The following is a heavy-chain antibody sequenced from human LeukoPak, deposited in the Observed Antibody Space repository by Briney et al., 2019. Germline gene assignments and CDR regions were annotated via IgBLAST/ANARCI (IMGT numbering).Heavy chain of an antibody. CDR3: AKTAQWELRDFDY. D-gene: IGHD1-26*01. CDR1: GFTVSSNY. J-gene: IGHJ4*02. V-gene: IGHV3-23*01. CDR2: ISGSGGST. Sequence: GGSLRLSCAASGFTVSSNYMSWVRQAPGKGLEWVSAISGSGGSTYYADSVKGRFTISRDNSKNTLYLQMNSLRAEDTAVYYCAKTAQWELRDFDYWGQGTLVTVSS.